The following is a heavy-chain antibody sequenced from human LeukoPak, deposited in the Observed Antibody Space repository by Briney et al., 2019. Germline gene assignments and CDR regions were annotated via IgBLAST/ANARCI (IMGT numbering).Heavy chain of an antibody. CDR2: ISGSGGST. J-gene: IGHJ4*02. Sequence: GGSLRLSCAATGFTFSSYAMSWVRQAPGKGLEWVSAISGSGGSTYYADSVKGRFTISRDNSKNTLYLQMNSLRAEDTAVYYCAKSGSMVRGAIDYWGQGTLVTVSS. V-gene: IGHV3-23*01. D-gene: IGHD3-10*01. CDR3: AKSGSMVRGAIDY. CDR1: GFTFSSYA.